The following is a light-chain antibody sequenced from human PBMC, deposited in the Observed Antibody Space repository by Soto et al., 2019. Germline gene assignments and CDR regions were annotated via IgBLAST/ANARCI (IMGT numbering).Light chain of an antibody. J-gene: IGKJ1*01. V-gene: IGKV3-20*01. CDR1: QSVGTN. Sequence: EIVMTQSPATLFLSTGQRATLSCRASQSVGTNLAWYQQQPGQAPRLLIYGASSRATGIPDRFSGSGSGTDFTLTISRLEPEDFAVYYCQQYGSSPWTFGQGTKVDIK. CDR2: GAS. CDR3: QQYGSSPWT.